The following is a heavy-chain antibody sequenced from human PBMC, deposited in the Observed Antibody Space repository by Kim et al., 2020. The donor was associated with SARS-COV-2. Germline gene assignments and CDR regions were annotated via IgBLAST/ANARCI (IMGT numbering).Heavy chain of an antibody. V-gene: IGHV1-18*04. D-gene: IGHD3-9*01. J-gene: IGHJ4*02. CDR2: ISPYNWNT. CDR3: VRASPRLFYSFATHFDF. Sequence: ASVKVSCKASGYSITHYGISWVRQAPGQGLEWIGWISPYNWNTSHVQNFQGRLTITADTSTSTVYMELGGLTSDDTATYYCVRASPRLFYSFATHFDFWGQGTLITVSS. CDR1: GYSITHYG.